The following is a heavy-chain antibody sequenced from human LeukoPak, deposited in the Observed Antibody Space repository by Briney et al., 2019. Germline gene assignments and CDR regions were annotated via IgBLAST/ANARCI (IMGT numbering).Heavy chain of an antibody. CDR1: GFTFNSHW. V-gene: IGHV3-7*01. Sequence: GGSLRLSCAASGFTFNSHWMNWVRQAPGKGPEWVANIMQDGSEKYYLDSVEGRFTISRDNAKNSLYLQMNSLRADDTAVYYCARIGTEDYYMDVWGKGTTVTVSS. J-gene: IGHJ6*03. CDR3: ARIGTEDYYMDV. CDR2: IMQDGSEK. D-gene: IGHD1-7*01.